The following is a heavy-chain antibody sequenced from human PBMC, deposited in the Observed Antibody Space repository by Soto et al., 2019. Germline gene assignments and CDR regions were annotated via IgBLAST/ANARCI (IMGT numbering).Heavy chain of an antibody. J-gene: IGHJ4*02. CDR3: AKRRGAGGHFDY. V-gene: IGHV3-23*01. CDR2: VSIGGST. Sequence: PGGSLRLSCAASGFTFSSYAMGWVRQGPGKGLEWVAVVSIGGSTHYADSVRGRFTISRDNSKNTLSLQMNSLTAEDTAVYFCAKRRGAGGHFDYWGQGALVTRLL. CDR1: GFTFSSYA. D-gene: IGHD2-15*01.